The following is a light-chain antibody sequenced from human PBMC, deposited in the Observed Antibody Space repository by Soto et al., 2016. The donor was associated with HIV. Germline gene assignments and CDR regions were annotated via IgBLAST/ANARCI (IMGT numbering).Light chain of an antibody. J-gene: IGKJ2*01. CDR1: QGIKNE. V-gene: IGKV1-6*01. Sequence: AIQMTQSPSSLSTSLGDRVTITCRASQGIKNELAWYQQRPGKAPKLLIYSTSSLGSEVPSRFSGSASGTDFTLTISSLQPEDSASYFCLQDYSYPFTFGRGP. CDR3: LQDYSYPFT. CDR2: STS.